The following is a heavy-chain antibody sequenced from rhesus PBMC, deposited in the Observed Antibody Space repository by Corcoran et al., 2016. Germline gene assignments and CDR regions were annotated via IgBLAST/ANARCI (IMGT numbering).Heavy chain of an antibody. J-gene: IGHJ3*01. Sequence: QVKLQQWGEGLVKPSETLSLTCAVYGGSISGYYFWSWILQAPGKGLELIGNIDGNSASTEYNPSRKNRVTISKDTSKNQFSLKLSSVTAADTAVYYCARGASGSYYPYDAFDFWGQGLRVTVSS. V-gene: IGHV4-73*01. CDR3: ARGASGSYYPYDAFDF. CDR1: GGSISGYYF. CDR2: IDGNSAST. D-gene: IGHD3-16*01.